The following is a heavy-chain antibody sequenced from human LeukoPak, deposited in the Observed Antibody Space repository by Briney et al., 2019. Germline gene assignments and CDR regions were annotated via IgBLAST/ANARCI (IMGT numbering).Heavy chain of an antibody. V-gene: IGHV3-30*02. Sequence: PGGSLRLSCAASGSTFSSYGMHWVRQAPGKGPEWVAFIRYDGSNKYYADSVKGRFTISRDNSKNTLYLQMNSLRAEDTAAYYCAKSARRYCSGGSCYYFDYWGQGTLVTVSS. D-gene: IGHD2-15*01. CDR3: AKSARRYCSGGSCYYFDY. CDR1: GSTFSSYG. CDR2: IRYDGSNK. J-gene: IGHJ4*02.